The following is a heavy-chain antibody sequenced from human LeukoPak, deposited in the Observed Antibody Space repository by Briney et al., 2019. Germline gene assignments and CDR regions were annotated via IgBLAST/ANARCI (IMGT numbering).Heavy chain of an antibody. CDR1: GFTFSSYA. J-gene: IGHJ4*02. V-gene: IGHV3-23*01. Sequence: PGGSLRLTCAASGFTFSSYAMSWARQAPGKGLEWVSAISGSGGSTYYADSVKGRFTISRDNSKNTPYLQMNGLRAEDTAVYYCARIAVAGAYYFDYWGQGTLVTVSS. CDR2: ISGSGGST. CDR3: ARIAVAGAYYFDY. D-gene: IGHD6-19*01.